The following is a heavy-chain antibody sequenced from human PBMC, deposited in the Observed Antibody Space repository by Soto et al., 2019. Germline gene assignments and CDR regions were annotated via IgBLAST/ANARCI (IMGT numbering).Heavy chain of an antibody. D-gene: IGHD1-26*01. J-gene: IGHJ3*02. CDR3: ARDPPYSGSYFPKAFDI. CDR1: GGTFSSYA. CDR2: SIPIFGTA. V-gene: IGHV1-69*01. Sequence: QVQLVQSGAEVKKPGSSVKVSCKASGGTFSSYAISWVRQAPGQGLEWMGGSIPIFGTANYAQKFQGRVTITADESTSTAYMELSSLRSEDTAVYYCARDPPYSGSYFPKAFDIWGQGTMVTVSS.